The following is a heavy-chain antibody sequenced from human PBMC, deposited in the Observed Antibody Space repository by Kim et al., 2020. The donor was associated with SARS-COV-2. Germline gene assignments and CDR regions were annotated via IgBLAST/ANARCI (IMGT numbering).Heavy chain of an antibody. Sequence: NTKYSQKFQGRVTITRDTSASTAYMELSSLRPEDTAVYYCASIPYNHGPNWGQGTLVTVSS. D-gene: IGHD1-1*01. V-gene: IGHV1-3*01. CDR3: ASIPYNHGPN. CDR2: NT. J-gene: IGHJ4*02.